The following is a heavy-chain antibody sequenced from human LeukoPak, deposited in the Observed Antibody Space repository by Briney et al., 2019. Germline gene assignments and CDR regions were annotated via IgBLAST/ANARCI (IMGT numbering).Heavy chain of an antibody. CDR2: ISSSSSYI. D-gene: IGHD4-17*01. J-gene: IGHJ3*02. Sequence: PGGSLRLSCAASGFTFSSYSMNWVRQAPGKGLEWASSISSSSSYIYYADSVKGRFTISRDNAKNSLYLQMNSLRAEDTAVYYCARGCTYGDHGAFDIWGQGTMVTVSS. CDR3: ARGCTYGDHGAFDI. CDR1: GFTFSSYS. V-gene: IGHV3-21*01.